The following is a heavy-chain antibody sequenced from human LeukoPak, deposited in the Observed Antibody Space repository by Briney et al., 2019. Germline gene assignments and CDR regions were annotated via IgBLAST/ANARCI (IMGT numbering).Heavy chain of an antibody. J-gene: IGHJ4*02. D-gene: IGHD4-17*01. Sequence: GGSLRLSCAASGFTFSSYAMGWVRQAPGKGLEWVSGITGSDDNTYYADSVKGRFTTSRDKSKNMLLLQMNSLTAEDTAIYYCAKDGSYGDFDFWGQGTLVTVSP. CDR2: ITGSDDNT. CDR3: AKDGSYGDFDF. V-gene: IGHV3-23*01. CDR1: GFTFSSYA.